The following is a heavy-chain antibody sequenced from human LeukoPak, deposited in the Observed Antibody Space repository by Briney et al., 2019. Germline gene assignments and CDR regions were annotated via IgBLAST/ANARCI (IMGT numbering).Heavy chain of an antibody. CDR3: ARARRYFDWLIIDY. V-gene: IGHV1-69*13. CDR1: GGTFSSYA. CDR2: IIPIFGTA. J-gene: IGHJ4*02. D-gene: IGHD3-9*01. Sequence: GASVKVSCTASGGTFSSYAISWVRQAPGQGLEWMGGIIPIFGTANYAQKFQGRVTITADESTSTAYMELSSLRSEDTAVYYCARARRYFDWLIIDYWGQGTLVTVSS.